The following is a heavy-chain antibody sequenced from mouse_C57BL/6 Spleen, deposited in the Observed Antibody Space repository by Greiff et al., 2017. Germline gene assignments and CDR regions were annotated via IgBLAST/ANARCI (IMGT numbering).Heavy chain of an antibody. J-gene: IGHJ3*01. Sequence: EVKLVESGGGLVKPGGSLKLSCAASGFTFSDYGMHWVRPAPEKGLEWVAYISSGSSTIYYADTVKGRFTISRDNAKNTLFRQMTSLRSEDTAMYYCAKPSAAWFAYWGQGTLVTVSA. CDR3: AKPSAAWFAY. D-gene: IGHD6-1*01. CDR2: ISSGSSTI. CDR1: GFTFSDYG. V-gene: IGHV5-17*01.